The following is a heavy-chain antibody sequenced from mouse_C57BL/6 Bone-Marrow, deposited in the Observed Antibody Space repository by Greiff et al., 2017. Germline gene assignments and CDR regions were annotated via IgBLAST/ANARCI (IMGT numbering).Heavy chain of an antibody. Sequence: VQLVESGAELARPGASVKLSCKASGYTFTSYGISWVKQRTGQGLEWIGEIYPRSGNTYYNEKFKGKATLTADKSSSTAYMELRSLTSEDSAVYFCARYHYGSFFDYWGQGTTLTVSS. CDR1: GYTFTSYG. CDR2: IYPRSGNT. CDR3: ARYHYGSFFDY. V-gene: IGHV1-81*01. D-gene: IGHD1-1*01. J-gene: IGHJ2*01.